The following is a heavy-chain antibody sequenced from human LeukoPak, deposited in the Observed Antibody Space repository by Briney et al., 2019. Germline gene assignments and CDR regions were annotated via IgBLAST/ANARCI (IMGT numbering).Heavy chain of an antibody. V-gene: IGHV1-69-2*01. J-gene: IGHJ4*02. CDR2: VDPEDGET. CDR3: ATGFREFNPDY. CDR1: GYTFTDYY. Sequence: ASVKISCKVSGYTFTDYYMHWVQQAPGKGLEWIGLVDPEDGETIYAEKFQGRVTITADTSTDTAYMGLSSLRSEDTAVYYCATGFREFNPDYWGQGTLVTVSS. D-gene: IGHD3-10*01.